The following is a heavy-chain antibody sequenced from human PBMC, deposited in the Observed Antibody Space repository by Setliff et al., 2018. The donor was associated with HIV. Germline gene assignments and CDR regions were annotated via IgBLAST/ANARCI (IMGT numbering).Heavy chain of an antibody. CDR1: GFTFNEYS. CDR3: AKKIPGNHPFDH. V-gene: IGHV3-30*04. D-gene: IGHD2-21*01. Sequence: GGSLRLSCAASGFTFNEYSIHWVRQAPGKGLEGVAINSFDGTMKDYADSVKGRFTVSRDNAKNSLFLQMNSLSPEDTALYYCAKKIPGNHPFDHWGQGSLVTVSS. CDR2: NSFDGTMK. J-gene: IGHJ4*02.